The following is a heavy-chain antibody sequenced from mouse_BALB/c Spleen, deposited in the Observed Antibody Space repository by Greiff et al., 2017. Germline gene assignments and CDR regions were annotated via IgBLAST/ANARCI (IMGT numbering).Heavy chain of an antibody. D-gene: IGHD3-1*01. CDR2: ISSGGSYT. CDR3: AYSSGYGRGYYFDY. Sequence: DVMLVESGGDLVKPGGSLKLSCAASGFTFSSYGMSWVRQTPDKRLEWVATISSGGSYTYYPDSVKGRFTISRDNAKNTLYLQMSSLKSEDTAMYYCAYSSGYGRGYYFDYWGQGTTLTVSS. CDR1: GFTFSSYG. J-gene: IGHJ2*01. V-gene: IGHV5-6*02.